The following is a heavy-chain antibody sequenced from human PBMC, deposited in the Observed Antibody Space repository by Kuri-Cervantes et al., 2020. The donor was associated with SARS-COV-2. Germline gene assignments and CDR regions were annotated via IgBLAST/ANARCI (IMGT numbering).Heavy chain of an antibody. CDR2: IYTSGST. V-gene: IGHV4-61*02. Sequence: SEILSLTCTVSGGSISSGSYYWSWIRQPAGKGLEWIGRIYTSGSTNYNPSLKSRVTISVDTSKNQFSLKLSSVTAADTAVYYCARGRTSSSWGQGTLVTVSS. J-gene: IGHJ4*02. CDR1: GGSISSGSYY. CDR3: ARGRTSSS. D-gene: IGHD6-13*01.